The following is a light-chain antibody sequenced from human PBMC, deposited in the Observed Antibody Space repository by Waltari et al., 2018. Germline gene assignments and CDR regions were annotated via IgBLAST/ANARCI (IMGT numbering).Light chain of an antibody. CDR3: QQYNSYSLLT. CDR2: QAS. Sequence: DIQMTQSPSTLSASVGDRVPITCRASQSISNWLVWYQQKPAKAPKLLLYQASTLESGVPSSFIGSGSGTEYTLTISSLQPDDFATDYCQQYNSYSLLTFGGGTKVEIK. V-gene: IGKV1-5*03. CDR1: QSISNW. J-gene: IGKJ4*01.